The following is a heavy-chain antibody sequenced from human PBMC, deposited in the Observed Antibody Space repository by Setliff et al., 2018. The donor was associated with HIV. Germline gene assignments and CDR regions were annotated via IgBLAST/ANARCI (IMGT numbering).Heavy chain of an antibody. CDR2: ISPYNGNT. CDR1: GYSFTSYG. D-gene: IGHD2-2*01. Sequence: ASVKVSCKASGYSFTSYGINWVRQAPGQGLEWMGWISPYNGNTDYAQNFQGRVTMTTDTSTSTVYMELRSLISDDTAVYYCARDSCSSTSCPNWFDPWGQGTLGTVSS. J-gene: IGHJ5*02. CDR3: ARDSCSSTSCPNWFDP. V-gene: IGHV1-18*01.